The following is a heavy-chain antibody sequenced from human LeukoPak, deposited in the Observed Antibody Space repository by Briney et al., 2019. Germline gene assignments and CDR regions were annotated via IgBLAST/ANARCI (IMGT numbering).Heavy chain of an antibody. CDR1: GGSVSSGSYY. CDR3: ARVYGDYGWVFDY. J-gene: IGHJ4*02. CDR2: IYYSGST. Sequence: PSETLSLTCTVSGGSVSSGSYYWSWIRQPPGKGLEWIGYIYYSGSTNYNPSFKSRVTISVDTSKNQFSLKLSSVTAADTAVYYCARVYGDYGWVFDYWGQGTLVTVSS. V-gene: IGHV4-61*01. D-gene: IGHD4-17*01.